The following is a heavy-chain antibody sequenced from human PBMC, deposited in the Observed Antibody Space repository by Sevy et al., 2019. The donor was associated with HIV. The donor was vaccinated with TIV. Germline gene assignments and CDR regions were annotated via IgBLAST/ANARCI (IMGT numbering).Heavy chain of an antibody. CDR3: ARAPGGYNYGAFDI. V-gene: IGHV3-53*01. CDR1: GFTVSSNS. D-gene: IGHD5-12*01. J-gene: IGHJ3*02. CDR2: IYSGGST. Sequence: GGSLRLSCAASGFTVSSNSMSWVRQAPGKGLEWVSVIYSGGSTYYADSVKGRFTISRDNSKNTLYLQMNSLRAEDTAVYYCARAPGGYNYGAFDIWGQGTMVTVSS.